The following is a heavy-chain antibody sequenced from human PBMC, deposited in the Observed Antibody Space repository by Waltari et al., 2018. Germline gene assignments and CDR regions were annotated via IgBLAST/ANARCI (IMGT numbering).Heavy chain of an antibody. CDR3: VRDEVHVGPTKVAISFDY. J-gene: IGHJ4*02. CDR2: ITSSDYI. V-gene: IGHV3-21*01. CDR1: GFALGGNG. Sequence: EVHLVESGGGLVKPGGSLRLCCAASGFALGGNGLNWARQVPGKGVEWVSFITSSDYINYADSVKGRFTISRDNAKNSLYLQMNSLRVEDTAVYYCVRDEVHVGPTKVAISFDYWGQGTLVTVSS. D-gene: IGHD1-26*01.